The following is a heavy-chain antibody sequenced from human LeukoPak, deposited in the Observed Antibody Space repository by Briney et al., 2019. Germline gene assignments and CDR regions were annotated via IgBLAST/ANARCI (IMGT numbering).Heavy chain of an antibody. CDR1: GFTFSSYG. D-gene: IGHD6-19*01. CDR3: ARDPRYSSGWTEPDY. CDR2: IRYDGSNK. J-gene: IGHJ4*02. Sequence: PGGSLRLSCAASGFTFSSYGMHWVRQAPGKGLEWVAFIRYDGSNKYYADSVKGRFTISRDNSKNTLYLQMNSLRAEDTAVYYCARDPRYSSGWTEPDYWGQGTLVTVSS. V-gene: IGHV3-30*02.